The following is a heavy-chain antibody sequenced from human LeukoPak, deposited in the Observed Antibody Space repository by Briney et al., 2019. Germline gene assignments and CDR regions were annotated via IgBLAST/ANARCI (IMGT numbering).Heavy chain of an antibody. Sequence: GASVKVSCKVSGYTLTELSMHWVRQAPGKGLEWMGGFDPEDGETIYAQKFQGRVTMTEDTSTDTAYMELSSLRSEDTAVCYCATDSSGQSGSFDYWGQGTLVTVSS. CDR1: GYTLTELS. V-gene: IGHV1-24*01. J-gene: IGHJ4*02. CDR2: FDPEDGET. CDR3: ATDSSGQSGSFDY. D-gene: IGHD6-19*01.